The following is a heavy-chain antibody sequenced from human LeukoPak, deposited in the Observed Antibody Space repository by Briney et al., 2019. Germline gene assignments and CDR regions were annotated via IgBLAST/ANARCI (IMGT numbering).Heavy chain of an antibody. J-gene: IGHJ4*02. CDR2: INPSGGST. V-gene: IGHV1-46*01. CDR3: ASGVPSDIVVVPAAHY. D-gene: IGHD2-2*01. Sequence: ASVKVSCKVSGYTLTELSMHWVRQAPGQGLEWMGIINPSGGSTSYAQKFQGRVTMTRDTSTSTVYMELSSLRSEDTAVYYCASGVPSDIVVVPAAHYWGQGTLVTVSS. CDR1: GYTLTELS.